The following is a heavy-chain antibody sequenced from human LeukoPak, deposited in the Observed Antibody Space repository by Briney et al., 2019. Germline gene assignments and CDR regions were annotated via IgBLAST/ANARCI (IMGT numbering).Heavy chain of an antibody. J-gene: IGHJ4*02. CDR1: GGTFSSYA. CDR3: ARDQKEMATGIFDY. CDR2: IIPILGIA. D-gene: IGHD5-24*01. V-gene: IGHV1-69*04. Sequence: GASVKVSCKASGGTFSSYAISWVRQDPGEGLEWMGRIIPILGIANYAQKFQGRVTITADKSTSTAYMELSTLRSEDTAVYYCARDQKEMATGIFDYWGQGTLVTVSS.